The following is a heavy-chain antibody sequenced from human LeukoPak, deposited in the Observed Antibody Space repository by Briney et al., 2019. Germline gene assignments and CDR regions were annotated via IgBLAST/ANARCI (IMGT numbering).Heavy chain of an antibody. V-gene: IGHV4-39*01. CDR3: ARRNTYYYGSGSPTRFDP. Sequence: SETLSLTRTVSGGSISSSSYYWGWIRQPPGKGLEWIGSIYYSGSTYYNPSLKSRVTISVDTSKNQFSLKLSSVTAADTAVYYCARRNTYYYGSGSPTRFDPWGQGTLVTVSS. J-gene: IGHJ5*02. CDR2: IYYSGST. CDR1: GGSISSSSYY. D-gene: IGHD3-10*01.